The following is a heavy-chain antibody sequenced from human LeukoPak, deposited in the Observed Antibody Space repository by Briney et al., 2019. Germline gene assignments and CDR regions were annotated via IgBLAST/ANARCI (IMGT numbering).Heavy chain of an antibody. CDR3: ARDYCSSTSCLVDWFDP. Sequence: ASVKVSCKASGYTFTGYYMHWVRQAPGQGLEWMGWINPNSGGTNYAQKFQGRVTMTRDTSINTAYMELSRLRSDDTAVYYCARDYCSSTSCLVDWFDPWGQEPWSPSPQ. J-gene: IGHJ5*02. V-gene: IGHV1-2*02. CDR2: INPNSGGT. CDR1: GYTFTGYY. D-gene: IGHD2-2*01.